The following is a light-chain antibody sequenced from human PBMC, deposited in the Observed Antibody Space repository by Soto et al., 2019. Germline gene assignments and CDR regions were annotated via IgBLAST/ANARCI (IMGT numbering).Light chain of an antibody. CDR1: LSVLHSSNNKMY. V-gene: IGKV4-1*01. CDR2: WAS. CDR3: QQSYDTPPT. J-gene: IGKJ1*01. Sequence: EIVMTQSPDSLAVSLGERATINCKSSLSVLHSSNNKMYLAWYQQKPGQPPKLLIYWASIRESGVPDRISGSGSGTDFTLTIGSLQAEDVAVYYCQQSYDTPPTFGQGTKVEIK.